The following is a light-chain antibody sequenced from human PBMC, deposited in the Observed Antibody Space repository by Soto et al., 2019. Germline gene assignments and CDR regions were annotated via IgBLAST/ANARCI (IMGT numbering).Light chain of an antibody. CDR3: SSYTGSSTQV. V-gene: IGLV2-14*01. CDR1: SSDIGGYIY. CDR2: DVS. J-gene: IGLJ1*01. Sequence: QSALTQPASVSGSPGQSITISCTGTSSDIGGYIYVSWYQQHPGKAPKLMIYDVSNRPSGVSNRFSGSKSGNTGSLTISGLQAEDEADYYCSSYTGSSTQVFGTGTKLTVL.